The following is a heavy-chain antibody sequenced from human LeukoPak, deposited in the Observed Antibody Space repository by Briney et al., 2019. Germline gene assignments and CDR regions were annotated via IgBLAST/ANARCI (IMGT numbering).Heavy chain of an antibody. CDR2: IYPGDSDT. CDR1: GYSFTSYW. J-gene: IGHJ4*02. CDR3: ARLGRSMTTVTTGGYFDY. Sequence: GESLKISCKGSGYSFTSYWIGWVRQMPGKGLEWMGIIYPGDSDTRYSPSFQGQVTISADKSISTAYLQWSSLKASDTAMYYCARLGRSMTTVTTGGYFDYWGQGTLVTVSS. D-gene: IGHD4-17*01. V-gene: IGHV5-51*01.